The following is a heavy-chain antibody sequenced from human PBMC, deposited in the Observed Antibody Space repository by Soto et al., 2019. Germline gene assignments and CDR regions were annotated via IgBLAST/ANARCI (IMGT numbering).Heavy chain of an antibody. V-gene: IGHV1-8*01. CDR1: GYSFTSLD. CDR2: MEPSTGRT. Sequence: GASVKVSCKASGYSFTSLDINWVRQTAGQGLEWMGWMEPSTGRTGYAQKFQGRVTMTRDTSINTAYMELTTLTSDDTAFYYCARGVSAGVDYWGQGTLVTVSS. J-gene: IGHJ4*02. D-gene: IGHD1-26*01. CDR3: ARGVSAGVDY.